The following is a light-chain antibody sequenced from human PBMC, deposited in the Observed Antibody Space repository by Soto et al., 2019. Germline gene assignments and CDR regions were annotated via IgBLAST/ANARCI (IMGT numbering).Light chain of an antibody. Sequence: DIVMTQSPATLSVSPGERATLSCRAGQSVSINLAWFQQKPGQAPRVLIYGASTRATGIPDRFSGSGSGTEFTLTISSLQSEDCAVYLCQQYNNWPRTFGQGTKVEIK. J-gene: IGKJ1*01. CDR1: QSVSIN. CDR3: QQYNNWPRT. V-gene: IGKV3-15*01. CDR2: GAS.